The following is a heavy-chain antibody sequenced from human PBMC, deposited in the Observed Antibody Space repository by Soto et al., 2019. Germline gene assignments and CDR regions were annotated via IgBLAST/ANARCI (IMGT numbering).Heavy chain of an antibody. CDR2: ISSSGSTI. V-gene: IGHV3-11*01. CDR1: GFTFSDYY. D-gene: IGHD4-17*01. CDR3: ARDDHGDEAIDAFDI. Sequence: GGSLRLSCAASGFTFSDYYMSWIRQAPGKGLEWVSYISSSGSTIYYADSVKGRFTISRDNAKNSLYLQMNSLRAEDTAVYYCARDDHGDEAIDAFDIWGQGTMVTVSS. J-gene: IGHJ3*02.